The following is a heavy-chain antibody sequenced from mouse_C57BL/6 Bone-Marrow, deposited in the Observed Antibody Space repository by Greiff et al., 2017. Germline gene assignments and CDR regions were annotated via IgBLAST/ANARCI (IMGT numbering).Heavy chain of an antibody. Sequence: VQLQQPGAELVKPGASVKLSCKASGYTFTSYWMHWVKQRPGQGLEWIGMIHPNSGSTNYNEKFKSKVTLTVDKSSSTAYMQLSSLTSEDAAVYYCARRWLRRRFAYWGQGTLVTVSA. CDR2: IHPNSGST. CDR1: GYTFTSYW. V-gene: IGHV1-64*01. J-gene: IGHJ3*01. D-gene: IGHD2-2*01. CDR3: ARRWLRRRFAY.